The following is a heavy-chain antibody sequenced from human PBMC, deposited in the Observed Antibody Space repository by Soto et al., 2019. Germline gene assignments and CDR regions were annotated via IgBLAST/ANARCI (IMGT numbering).Heavy chain of an antibody. CDR1: SGAISSSSW. CDR2: IYHSGST. CDR3: ARHGTTPWYFDL. V-gene: IGHV4-4*02. Sequence: SETLALTCAVASGAISSSSWWSWVRQPPGQGLEWIGEIYHSGSTNYNPSLKSRVTISVDKSKNQFSLKLSSVTAADTAVYYCARHGTTPWYFDLWGRGTLVTVSS. D-gene: IGHD4-17*01. J-gene: IGHJ2*01.